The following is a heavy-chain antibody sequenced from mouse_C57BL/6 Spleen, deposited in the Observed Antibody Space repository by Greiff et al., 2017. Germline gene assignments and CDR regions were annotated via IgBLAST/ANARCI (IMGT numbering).Heavy chain of an antibody. J-gene: IGHJ2*01. D-gene: IGHD2-1*01. V-gene: IGHV7-3*01. CDR1: GFTFTDYY. CDR2: IRNKANGYNK. Sequence: EVQLVESGGGLVQPGGSLSLSCAASGFTFTDYYMSWVRQPPGKGLEWLGFIRNKANGYNKEYSAYVKGRFTISRDNSQPILYLQMKALSAEDSAAYYCARYTRGFCYGGWGQGATLTVST. CDR3: ARYTRGFCYGG.